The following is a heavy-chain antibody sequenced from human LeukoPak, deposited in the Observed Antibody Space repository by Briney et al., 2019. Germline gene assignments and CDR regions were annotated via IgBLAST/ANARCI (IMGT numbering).Heavy chain of an antibody. V-gene: IGHV4-59*08. D-gene: IGHD3-10*01. J-gene: IGHJ4*02. Sequence: SETLSLTCTVSGGSISSYFWSWIRQPPGKGLEWIGYIYYSGSTNYNPSLKSRVTISVDTSMHQFSLKLTSVAAADTAVYYCARHGGGFGSGNYYNFDCWGQGTLVTVSS. CDR3: ARHGGGFGSGNYYNFDC. CDR2: IYYSGST. CDR1: GGSISSYF.